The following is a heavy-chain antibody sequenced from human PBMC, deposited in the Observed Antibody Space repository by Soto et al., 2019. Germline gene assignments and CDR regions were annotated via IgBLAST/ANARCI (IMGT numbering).Heavy chain of an antibody. J-gene: IGHJ4*02. Sequence: ESGGGVVQPGRSLRLSCAASGFTFSSYGMHWVRQAPGKGLEWVAVISYDGSNKYYADSVKGRFTISRDNSKNTLYLQMNSLRAQDTAVYYCAKGGSRGWYPKGWGQGTLVTVSS. CDR1: GFTFSSYG. CDR3: AKGGSRGWYPKG. D-gene: IGHD6-19*01. CDR2: ISYDGSNK. V-gene: IGHV3-30*18.